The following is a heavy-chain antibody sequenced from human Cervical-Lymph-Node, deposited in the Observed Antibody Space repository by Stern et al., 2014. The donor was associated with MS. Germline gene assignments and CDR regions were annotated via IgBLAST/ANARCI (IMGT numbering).Heavy chain of an antibody. J-gene: IGHJ4*02. Sequence: ESGPTLVKPTQTLTLTCTFSGFSVSTNGVGVGWIRQPPGKALEXLALIYWDDDKRYSPSLKSRLTITKDTSKNQVVLSMTNMDPVDTATYYCAHRNYLDSSGPLNFDYWGQGALVTVSS. V-gene: IGHV2-5*02. CDR3: AHRNYLDSSGPLNFDY. D-gene: IGHD3-22*01. CDR1: GFSVSTNGVG. CDR2: IYWDDDK.